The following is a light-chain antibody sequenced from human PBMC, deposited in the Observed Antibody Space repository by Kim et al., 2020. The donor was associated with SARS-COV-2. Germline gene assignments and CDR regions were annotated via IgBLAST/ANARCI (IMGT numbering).Light chain of an antibody. J-gene: IGLJ3*02. CDR2: QDN. V-gene: IGLV3-1*01. CDR1: KLGHKY. Sequence: VSPGQPASIPCSGDKLGHKYVEWYQQKPGQSPVVVIYQDNKRPSGIPERFSGSNSGNTATLTISGSQAVDEADYYCQAWDTSTVVFGGGTQLNVL. CDR3: QAWDTSTVV.